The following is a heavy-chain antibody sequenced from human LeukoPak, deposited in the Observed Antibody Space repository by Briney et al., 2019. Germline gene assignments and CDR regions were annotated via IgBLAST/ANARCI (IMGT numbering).Heavy chain of an antibody. CDR1: GFTFSSYA. CDR2: ISGSGGST. CDR3: ANSPTNYYYYYMDV. V-gene: IGHV3-23*01. J-gene: IGHJ6*03. Sequence: GGSLRLSCAASGFTFSSYAMTWVRQAPGKRLEWVSAISGSGGSTYFADSVKGRFTISRDNSKNTLYLQMNSLRAEDTAVYYCANSPTNYYYYYMDVWGKGTTVTVSS. D-gene: IGHD5-24*01.